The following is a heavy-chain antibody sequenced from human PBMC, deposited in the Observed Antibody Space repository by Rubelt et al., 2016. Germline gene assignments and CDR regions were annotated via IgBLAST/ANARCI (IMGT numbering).Heavy chain of an antibody. J-gene: IGHJ4*02. CDR2: VHYTGST. V-gene: IGHV4-59*01. Sequence: QVKLQESGPGLVKPSETLSLTCTVSGGSISDYHWSWIRQPPGKGLEWIGYVHYTGSTNYNPSLESRVVISVDTSKNQFSLRLSSVTAADTAVYYCARGRTGGSRAASYWGQGTLVTVSS. D-gene: IGHD3-10*01. CDR1: GGSISDYH. CDR3: ARGRTGGSRAASY.